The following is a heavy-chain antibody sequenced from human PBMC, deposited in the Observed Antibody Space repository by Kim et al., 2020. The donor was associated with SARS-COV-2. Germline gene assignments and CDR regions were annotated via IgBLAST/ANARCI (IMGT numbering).Heavy chain of an antibody. J-gene: IGHJ4*01. CDR3: VICVTLADRSGWCTFFDH. Sequence: GGSLRLSCAASGLTLRSYAMNWVRQGPGKGLEWVSAITRGGDTYYSASVKGRFTISRDNFKDTLSLQMNSLSAEDTGSYYCVICVTLADRSGWCTFFDHWGQGTLVTVSP. CDR1: GLTLRSYA. CDR2: ITRGGDT. D-gene: IGHD6-19*01. V-gene: IGHV3-23*01.